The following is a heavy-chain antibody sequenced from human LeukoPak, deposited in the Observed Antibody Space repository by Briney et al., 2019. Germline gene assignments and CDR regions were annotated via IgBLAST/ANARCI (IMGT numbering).Heavy chain of an antibody. D-gene: IGHD3-10*01. Sequence: PSETLSLTCTVSGGSVSSTTYYWSWIRQPPGKGLEWIVCINYSGSSYYNPSLKSRVTISVDTSENQFSLKLSSVTAADTAVYYCARYVVYGSGKYYFDYWGQGTLVTVSS. CDR1: GGSVSSTTYY. J-gene: IGHJ4*02. CDR2: INYSGSS. CDR3: ARYVVYGSGKYYFDY. V-gene: IGHV4-39*01.